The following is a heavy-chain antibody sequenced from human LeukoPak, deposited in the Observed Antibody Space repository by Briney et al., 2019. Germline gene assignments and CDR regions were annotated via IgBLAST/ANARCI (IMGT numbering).Heavy chain of an antibody. D-gene: IGHD6-13*01. CDR1: GGSFSGYY. Sequence: SETLSLTCAVYGGSFSGYYWSWIRQPPGKGLEWIGEINHSGSTNYNPSLKSRVTISVDTSKNQFSLKLSSVTAADTAVYYCARVGPPTYNSSRSSLDYWGQGTLVTVSS. CDR3: ARVGPPTYNSSRSSLDY. CDR2: INHSGST. J-gene: IGHJ4*02. V-gene: IGHV4-34*01.